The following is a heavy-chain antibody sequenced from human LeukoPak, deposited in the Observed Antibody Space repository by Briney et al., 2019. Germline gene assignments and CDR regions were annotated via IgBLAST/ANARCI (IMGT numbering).Heavy chain of an antibody. CDR3: ARGLETDPLYDSSGYLN. Sequence: SETLSLTCTVSGGSISSGGYYWSWIRQHPGKGLEWIGYIYYSGSTYYNPSLKSRVTISVDTSKNQFSLKLSSVTAADTAVYYCARGLETDPLYDSSGYLNWGQGTLVTVSS. CDR1: GGSISSGGYY. J-gene: IGHJ4*02. D-gene: IGHD3-22*01. CDR2: IYYSGST. V-gene: IGHV4-31*03.